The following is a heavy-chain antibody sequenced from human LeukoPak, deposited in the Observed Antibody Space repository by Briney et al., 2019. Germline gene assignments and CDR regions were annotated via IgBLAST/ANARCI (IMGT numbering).Heavy chain of an antibody. CDR2: IYYSGST. CDR1: GGSISSYY. V-gene: IGHV4-59*01. CDR3: AREVQFTERITIFGVDEIDAFDI. Sequence: PSETLSLTCTVSGGSISSYYWSWIRQPPGKGLEWIGYIYYSGSTNYNPSLKSRVTISVDTSKNQFSLKLSSVTAADTAVYYCAREVQFTERITIFGVDEIDAFDIWGQGTMVTVSS. J-gene: IGHJ3*02. D-gene: IGHD3-3*01.